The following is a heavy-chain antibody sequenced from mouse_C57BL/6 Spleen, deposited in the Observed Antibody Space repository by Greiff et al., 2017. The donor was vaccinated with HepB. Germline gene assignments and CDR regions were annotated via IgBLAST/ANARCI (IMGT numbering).Heavy chain of an antibody. CDR2: IYPGDGDT. CDR3: ARDYYDYDDGGAWFAY. J-gene: IGHJ3*01. D-gene: IGHD2-4*01. CDR1: GYAFSSSW. V-gene: IGHV1-82*01. Sequence: VQLQESGPELVKPGASVKISCKASGYAFSSSWMNWVKQRPGKGLEWIGRIYPGDGDTNYNGKFKGKATLTADKSSSTAYMQLSSLTSEDSAVYFCARDYYDYDDGGAWFAYWGQGTLVTVSA.